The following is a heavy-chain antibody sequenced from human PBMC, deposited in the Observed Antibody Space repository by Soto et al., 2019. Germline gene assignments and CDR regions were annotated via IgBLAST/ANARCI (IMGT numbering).Heavy chain of an antibody. CDR3: ATHDPYYGSGSYTLSYYYYYYMDV. J-gene: IGHJ6*03. D-gene: IGHD3-10*01. CDR2: INPSGGST. V-gene: IGHV1-46*01. Sequence: ASVKVSCKASGYTFTSYYIHWVRQAPGQGLEWMGIINPSGGSTSYAQKFQGRVTMTRDTSTSTVYMELSSLRSEDTAVYYCATHDPYYGSGSYTLSYYYYYYMDVWGKGTTVTVSS. CDR1: GYTFTSYY.